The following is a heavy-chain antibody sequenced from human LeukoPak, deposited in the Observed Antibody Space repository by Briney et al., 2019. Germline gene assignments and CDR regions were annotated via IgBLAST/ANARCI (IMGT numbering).Heavy chain of an antibody. Sequence: PGGSLRLSCAASGFTFSSYGMHWVRQAPGKGLEWVAVIWYDGSNKYYADSVKGRFTISRDNSKNTLYLQMNSLRAEDTVVYYCARGLPAMVRGVILDYFDYWGQGTLVTVSS. CDR3: ARGLPAMVRGVILDYFDY. CDR1: GFTFSSYG. V-gene: IGHV3-33*01. CDR2: IWYDGSNK. D-gene: IGHD3-10*01. J-gene: IGHJ4*02.